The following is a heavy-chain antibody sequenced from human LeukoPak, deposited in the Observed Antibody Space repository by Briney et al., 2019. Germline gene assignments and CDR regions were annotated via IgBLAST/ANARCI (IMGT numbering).Heavy chain of an antibody. V-gene: IGHV4-61*02. CDR3: ASWAYYYDSSGYYSY. CDR2: IYTSGST. CDR1: GGSISSGGYY. J-gene: IGHJ4*02. Sequence: SETLSLTCAVSGGSISSGGYYWSWIRQPAGKGLEWIGRIYTSGSTNYNPSLKSRVTMSVDTSKNQFSLKLSSVTAADTAVYYCASWAYYYDSSGYYSYWGQGTLVTVSS. D-gene: IGHD3-22*01.